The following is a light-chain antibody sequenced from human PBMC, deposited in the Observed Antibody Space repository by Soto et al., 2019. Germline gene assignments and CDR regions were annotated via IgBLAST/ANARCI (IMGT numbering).Light chain of an antibody. Sequence: EIVLTQSPGTLSLSPGERATLSCRASQSVNIGYLAWYQKKPGQAPRLLLYGASSRATGIPDRFSGSGSGTDFTLTISRLEPEDFAVYYCQQLGSSPYTFGQGTNLEIK. CDR2: GAS. CDR1: QSVNIGY. J-gene: IGKJ2*01. V-gene: IGKV3-20*01. CDR3: QQLGSSPYT.